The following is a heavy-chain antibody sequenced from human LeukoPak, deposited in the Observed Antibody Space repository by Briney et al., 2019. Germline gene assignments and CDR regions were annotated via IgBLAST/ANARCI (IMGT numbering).Heavy chain of an antibody. Sequence: PGGSLRLSCAASGFTFSSYNMNWVRQAPGKGLEWVANIKQDGSEKYYVDSVKGRFTISRDNAKNSLYLQMNSLRAEDTAVYYCARAPYCSGGSCYSEYYYYYYMDVWGKGTTVTVSS. CDR3: ARAPYCSGGSCYSEYYYYYYMDV. CDR2: IKQDGSEK. V-gene: IGHV3-7*01. J-gene: IGHJ6*03. D-gene: IGHD2-15*01. CDR1: GFTFSSYN.